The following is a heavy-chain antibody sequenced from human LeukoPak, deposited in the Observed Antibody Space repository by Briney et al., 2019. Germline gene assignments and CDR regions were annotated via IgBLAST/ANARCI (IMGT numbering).Heavy chain of an antibody. J-gene: IGHJ4*02. V-gene: IGHV3-23*01. Sequence: GGSLRLSCAASGFTFSGYAMSWVRQAPGKGLEWVSAVSGSGGSTYYADSVKGRFTISRDNSKNTLYLQMNSLRAEDTAVYYCAKDHEKRYYYGSGSSYFDYWGQGTLVTVSS. CDR2: VSGSGGST. D-gene: IGHD3-10*01. CDR3: AKDHEKRYYYGSGSSYFDY. CDR1: GFTFSGYA.